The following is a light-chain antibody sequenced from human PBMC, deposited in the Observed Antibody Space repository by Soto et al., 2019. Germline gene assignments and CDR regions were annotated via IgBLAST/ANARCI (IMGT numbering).Light chain of an antibody. Sequence: DIVLTQSPGTLSLSPGERATLSCRASQSVPKNYLAWYQQKPGQAPRLLIYGPSSRATGIPDRFNGSGSGTDLSLSIRRLEPEDFAVYYCHQYATSPQTFGQGTKVEVK. CDR1: QSVPKNY. CDR3: HQYATSPQT. CDR2: GPS. J-gene: IGKJ1*01. V-gene: IGKV3-20*01.